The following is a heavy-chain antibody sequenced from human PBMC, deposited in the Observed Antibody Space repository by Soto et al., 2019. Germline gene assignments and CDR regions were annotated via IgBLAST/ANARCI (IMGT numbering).Heavy chain of an antibody. D-gene: IGHD3-9*01. Sequence: SVKVSCKASGGTFSSYAISWVRQAPGQGLEWMGGIIPIFGTANYAQKFQGRVTITADESTSTAYMELSSLRSEDTAVYYCARGNYDILTGPFDYWGQGTLVTVSS. CDR1: GGTFSSYA. CDR2: IIPIFGTA. V-gene: IGHV1-69*13. CDR3: ARGNYDILTGPFDY. J-gene: IGHJ4*02.